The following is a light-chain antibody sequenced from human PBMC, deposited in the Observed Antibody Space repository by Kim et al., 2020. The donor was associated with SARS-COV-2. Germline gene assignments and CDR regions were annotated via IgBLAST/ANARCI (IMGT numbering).Light chain of an antibody. Sequence: GKTRTGSSARTSGFITSDYVQWYRQRPGSAPTTVIYEDNLRPSGVPDRFSGSIDSSSITASLTISGLETEDEADYYCQSFAGSAWVFGGGTQLTVL. CDR3: QSFAGSAWV. CDR2: EDN. CDR1: SGFITSDY. V-gene: IGLV6-57*03. J-gene: IGLJ3*02.